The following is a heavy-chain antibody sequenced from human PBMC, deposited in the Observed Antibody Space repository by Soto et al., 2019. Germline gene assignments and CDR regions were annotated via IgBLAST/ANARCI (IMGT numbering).Heavy chain of an antibody. V-gene: IGHV4-30-4*01. CDR1: GGSIRSDDYC. CDR2: IYTGGNT. D-gene: IGHD7-27*01. J-gene: IGHJ4*02. CDR3: ARGPSGDKVHY. Sequence: QVQLQESGPGLVEPSQTLSLTCTVSGGSIRSDDYCWSWIRQPPDKGLEWIGHIYTGGNTYSSPSFKSRXTXSXXTSETQFSLKLSSVTAADTAVYFCARGPSGDKVHYWGQGILVTVSS.